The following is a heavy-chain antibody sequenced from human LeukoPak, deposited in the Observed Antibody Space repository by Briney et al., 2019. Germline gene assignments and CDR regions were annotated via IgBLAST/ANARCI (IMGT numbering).Heavy chain of an antibody. V-gene: IGHV4-34*01. CDR1: GGSFIGYY. Sequence: SETLSLTCAVYGGSFIGYYWSWIRQPPGKGLEWIGEINHSGSTNYNPSLKSRVTISVDTSKNQFSLKLSSVTAADTAVYYCARSVAAAGTLGYWGQGTLDTVSS. D-gene: IGHD6-13*01. CDR3: ARSVAAAGTLGY. CDR2: INHSGST. J-gene: IGHJ4*02.